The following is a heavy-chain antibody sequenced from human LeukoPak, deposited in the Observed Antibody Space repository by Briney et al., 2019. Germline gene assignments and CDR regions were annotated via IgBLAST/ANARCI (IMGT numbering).Heavy chain of an antibody. CDR2: ISGSGDNT. Sequence: QAGGSLRLSCAASGFTFSSYAMSWVRQVPGKGLEWVSVISGSGDNTYYADSVKGRFTISRDSPKNTLYLQMNSLRPEDTAVYYCARERTGFYAEYWGQGTLVTVSS. V-gene: IGHV3-23*01. J-gene: IGHJ4*02. CDR3: ARERTGFYAEY. D-gene: IGHD3/OR15-3a*01. CDR1: GFTFSSYA.